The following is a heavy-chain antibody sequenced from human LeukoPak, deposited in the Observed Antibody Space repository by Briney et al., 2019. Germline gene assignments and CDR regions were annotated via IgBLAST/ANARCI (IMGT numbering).Heavy chain of an antibody. Sequence: PSETLSLTCTVSGDSLNSAAYYCSWIRQHPGKGVEWIGYIYYSGSIPYNPSLQSRVTISIDTSKNQFSLKLSSVTAADTAVYYCARDNDCWSGYYSFDFWGRGTLVTVSS. D-gene: IGHD3-3*01. CDR2: IYYSGSI. CDR1: GDSLNSAAYY. J-gene: IGHJ4*02. V-gene: IGHV4-31*03. CDR3: ARDNDCWSGYYSFDF.